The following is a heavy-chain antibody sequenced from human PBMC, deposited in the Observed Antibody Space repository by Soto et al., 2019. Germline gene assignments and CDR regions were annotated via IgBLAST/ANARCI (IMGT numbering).Heavy chain of an antibody. Sequence: PGGSLRLSCAASGFTFSSYAMSWVRQAPGKGLEWVSTISDCGNNTYSTDSVKGRFTISRDNSKNTLYLQMNSLRAEDTAVYYCARDRYGDPLWGQDDFDYWGQGTLVTVSS. D-gene: IGHD4-17*01. CDR1: GFTFSSYA. CDR3: ARDRYGDPLWGQDDFDY. V-gene: IGHV3-23*01. J-gene: IGHJ4*02. CDR2: ISDCGNNT.